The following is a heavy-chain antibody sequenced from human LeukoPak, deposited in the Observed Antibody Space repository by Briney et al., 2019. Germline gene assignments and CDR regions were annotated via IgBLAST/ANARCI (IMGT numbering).Heavy chain of an antibody. V-gene: IGHV1-8*01. CDR1: GYTFTSYD. Sequence: ASVKVSCKASGYTFTSYDINWVRQATGQGLEWIGWMNPNSGYTGNAQKFQGRVTMSRDTSISTAYMELTRLRSEDTAVYYCARVVGAIDYWGQGTLVTLSS. J-gene: IGHJ4*02. D-gene: IGHD1-26*01. CDR2: MNPNSGYT. CDR3: ARVVGAIDY.